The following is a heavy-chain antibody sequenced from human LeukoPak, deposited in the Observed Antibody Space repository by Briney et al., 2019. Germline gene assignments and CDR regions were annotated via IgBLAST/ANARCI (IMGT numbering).Heavy chain of an antibody. CDR2: IKGDGSEE. D-gene: IGHD1-26*01. CDR1: GFTFSSEW. Sequence: QPGGSLRLSRAASGFTFSSEWMNWVRQAPGKELEWVAIIKGDGSEEYYVDSVKGRFTISRDNAENSLYLQMNSLRVEDTAVYYCAARSSGNPYFWGQGTLVTVSS. J-gene: IGHJ4*02. V-gene: IGHV3-7*03. CDR3: AARSSGNPYF.